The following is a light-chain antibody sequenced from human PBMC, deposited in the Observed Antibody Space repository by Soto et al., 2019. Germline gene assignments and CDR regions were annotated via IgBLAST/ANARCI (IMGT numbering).Light chain of an antibody. Sequence: QSVLTQPASVSGSPGQSITISCTGTSSDVGGYNYVSWYQQHPGKAPKLVIYEVSNRPSGVSNRFSGSKSGNTASLTISGLQAEDEADYYCSSYTSSSTLYDFGTGTKVTVL. CDR2: EVS. CDR3: SSYTSSSTLYD. J-gene: IGLJ1*01. CDR1: SSDVGGYNY. V-gene: IGLV2-14*01.